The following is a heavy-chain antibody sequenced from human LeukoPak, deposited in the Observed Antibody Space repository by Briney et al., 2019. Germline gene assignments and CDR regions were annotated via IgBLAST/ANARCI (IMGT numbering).Heavy chain of an antibody. V-gene: IGHV3-23*01. J-gene: IGHJ3*02. CDR3: AKVSSGSYYNVDAFDI. Sequence: GGSLRLSCAASGFTFSSHAMSWVRQAPGKGLEWVSAISGSGGSTYYADSVQGRFTVSRDHSSNTLYLQMNSLRAEDTAVYYCAKVSSGSYYNVDAFDIWGQGTMVTVSS. CDR1: GFTFSSHA. CDR2: ISGSGGST. D-gene: IGHD3-10*01.